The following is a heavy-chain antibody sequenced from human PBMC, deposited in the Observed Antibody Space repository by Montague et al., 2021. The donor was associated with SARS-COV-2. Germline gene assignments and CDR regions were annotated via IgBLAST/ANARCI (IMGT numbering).Heavy chain of an antibody. CDR3: ARARGIGNYYYGMDV. CDR2: ISSSSSYI. CDR1: GFTFSSYS. J-gene: IGHJ6*02. V-gene: IGHV3-21*01. Sequence: SLSLSCAASGFTFSSYSMNWVRQAPGKGLEWVSSISSSSSYIYYTDSVKGRFTISRDNAKNSLYLQMNSLRAEDTVVYYCARARGIGNYYYGMDVWGQGSTLTVSS. D-gene: IGHD2-21*01.